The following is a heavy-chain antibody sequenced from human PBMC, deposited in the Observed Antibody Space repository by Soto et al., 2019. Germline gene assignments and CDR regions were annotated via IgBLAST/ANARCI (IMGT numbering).Heavy chain of an antibody. V-gene: IGHV3-33*01. J-gene: IGHJ4*02. CDR1: GFTFSSYG. CDR2: IWYDGSNK. CDR3: ARDNVFLGSAYYFDY. Sequence: RRLSCAASGFTFSSYGMHWVRQAPGKGLEWVAVIWYDGSNKYYADSVKGRFTISRDNSKNTLYLQMNSLRAEDTAVYYCARDNVFLGSAYYFDYWGQGTLVTVS. D-gene: IGHD3-16*01.